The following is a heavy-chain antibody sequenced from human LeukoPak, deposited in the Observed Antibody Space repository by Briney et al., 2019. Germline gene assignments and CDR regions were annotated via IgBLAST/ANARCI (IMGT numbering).Heavy chain of an antibody. CDR2: ISWNGGST. CDR3: ARGIAVADAFDI. V-gene: IGHV3-20*04. J-gene: IGHJ3*02. Sequence: GALRLSCVVSGVKFDEHGMTWVRQAPGKGPAWVAGISWNGGSTGYADSVKGRFTISRDNAKNSLYLQMNSLRAEDTAVYYCARGIAVADAFDIWGQGTMVTVSS. D-gene: IGHD6-19*01. CDR1: GVKFDEHG.